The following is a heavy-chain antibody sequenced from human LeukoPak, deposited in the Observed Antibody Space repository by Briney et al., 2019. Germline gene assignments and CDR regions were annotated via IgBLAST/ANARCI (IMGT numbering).Heavy chain of an antibody. CDR2: IYYSGST. D-gene: IGHD2-2*01. J-gene: IGHJ6*03. CDR1: GYSTSSGYY. Sequence: PSETLSLTCTLSGYSTSSGYYWGWIRQPPGKGLEWIGYIYYSGSTNYNPSLKSRITISVDPSKHHFSLKLSSMTAADTAVYSCASGSTGYQLLPTKKEYSYSYIDVWGKGTTVTVSS. V-gene: IGHV4-38-2*02. CDR3: ASGSTGYQLLPTKKEYSYSYIDV.